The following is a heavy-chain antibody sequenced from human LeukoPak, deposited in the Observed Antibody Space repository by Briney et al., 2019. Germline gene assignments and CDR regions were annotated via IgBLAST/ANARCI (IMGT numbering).Heavy chain of an antibody. CDR2: INPNSGGT. D-gene: IGHD3-10*01. J-gene: IGHJ4*02. CDR1: GYTFTGYY. V-gene: IGHV1-2*06. CDR3: ARDRKVLLWFGELFC. Sequence: ASVKVSCKASGYTFTGYYMHWVRQAPGQGLEWMGRINPNSGGTNYAQKFQGRVTMTRDTSISTAYTELSRLRSDDTAVYYCARDRKVLLWFGELFCWGQGTLVTVSS.